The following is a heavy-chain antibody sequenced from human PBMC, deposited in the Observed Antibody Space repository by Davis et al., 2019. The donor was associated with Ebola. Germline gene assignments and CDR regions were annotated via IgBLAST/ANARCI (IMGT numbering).Heavy chain of an antibody. J-gene: IGHJ4*02. Sequence: AASVKVSCKASGGTFSSYAISWVRQAPGQGLEWMGGIIPIFGTANYAQKFQGRVTITADKSTSTAYMELSSLRSEDTAVYYCAIVRAYYGDYDYFDYWGQGTLVTVSS. D-gene: IGHD4-17*01. CDR2: IIPIFGTA. CDR1: GGTFSSYA. CDR3: AIVRAYYGDYDYFDY. V-gene: IGHV1-69*06.